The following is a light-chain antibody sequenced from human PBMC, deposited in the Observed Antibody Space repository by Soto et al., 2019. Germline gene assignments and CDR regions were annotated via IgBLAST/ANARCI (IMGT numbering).Light chain of an antibody. CDR3: QQYNNLYT. CDR2: DAS. J-gene: IGKJ2*01. Sequence: EIVMTQSPATLSVSPGERATLSCRASQSVSSNLAWYQQKPGQAPRLLIYDASTRATGIPARFSGGGSGTEFTLTISSLQSEDFAVYYCQQYNNLYTFGQGTKLEIK. CDR1: QSVSSN. V-gene: IGKV3-15*01.